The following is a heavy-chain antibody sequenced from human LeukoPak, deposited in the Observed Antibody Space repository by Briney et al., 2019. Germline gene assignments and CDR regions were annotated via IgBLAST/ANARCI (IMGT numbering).Heavy chain of an antibody. J-gene: IGHJ4*02. CDR2: ITSPVGRI. Sequence: KSGGSLRLSCAASGFTFSTYSMNWVRQAPGKGLEWVSSITSPVGRIYYADSLKGRITISRDNARSTLYLQMNSLRAENTAVYYCARDLDIYDSSGYPNYWGQGTLVTVSS. V-gene: IGHV3-21*01. CDR1: GFTFSTYS. CDR3: ARDLDIYDSSGYPNY. D-gene: IGHD3-22*01.